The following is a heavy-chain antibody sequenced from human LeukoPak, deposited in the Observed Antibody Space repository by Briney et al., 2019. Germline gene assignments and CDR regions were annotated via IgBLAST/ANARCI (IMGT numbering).Heavy chain of an antibody. CDR1: GYSISSGYY. J-gene: IGHJ4*02. Sequence: PAETLSLTCTVSGYSISSGYYWGGIRQPPWKGLEGIGSIYHDGSTYYNPSLKSRVTRSVDTSKNHFSLKLSYVTAADTAVYYCASHSSGYLGAFDYWGQGTLVTVSS. CDR2: IYHDGST. CDR3: ASHSSGYLGAFDY. V-gene: IGHV4-38-2*02. D-gene: IGHD3-22*01.